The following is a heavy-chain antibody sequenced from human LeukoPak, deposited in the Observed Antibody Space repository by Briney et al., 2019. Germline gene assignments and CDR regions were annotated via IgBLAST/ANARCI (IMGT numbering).Heavy chain of an antibody. CDR2: ISGSGGRT. CDR3: ARDLWFGEFDY. V-gene: IGHV3-23*01. CDR1: GFTFSSYG. J-gene: IGHJ4*02. Sequence: GGSLRLSCAASGFTFSSYGMSWVRQAPGKGLEWVSAISGSGGRTFYADSVQGRFTISRDNYKNTLNLQMNSLRAEDTAVYYCARDLWFGEFDYWGQGNLVTVSS. D-gene: IGHD3-10*01.